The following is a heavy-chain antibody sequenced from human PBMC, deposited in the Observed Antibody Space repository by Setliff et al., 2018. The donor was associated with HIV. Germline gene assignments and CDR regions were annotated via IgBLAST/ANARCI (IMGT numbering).Heavy chain of an antibody. CDR2: FRHSGNT. Sequence: SETLSLTCAVYGGSFSGYFWSWIRQSPGKGLEWIEEFRHSGNTNINPSLKSRVTISGDTTKNQISLKLTSVTAADTAVYYCARGGRSTVTQWAWFDPWGQGTLVTVSS. D-gene: IGHD4-17*01. CDR1: GGSFSGYF. CDR3: ARGGRSTVTQWAWFDP. J-gene: IGHJ5*02. V-gene: IGHV4-34*01.